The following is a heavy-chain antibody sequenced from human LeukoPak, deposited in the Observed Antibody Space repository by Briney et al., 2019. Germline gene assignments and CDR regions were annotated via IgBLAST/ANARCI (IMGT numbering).Heavy chain of an antibody. Sequence: PSETLSLTCTVSGGSITNYYWTWIRQPPGKGLEWIGYIFYTGSDNSNYNPSLKSRVTISVDTSKNQFSLKLSSVTAADTAVYYCARGLVVPAARYFDLWGRGTLVTVSS. CDR2: IFYTGSDNS. J-gene: IGHJ2*01. V-gene: IGHV4-59*12. CDR1: GGSITNYY. D-gene: IGHD2-2*01. CDR3: ARGLVVPAARYFDL.